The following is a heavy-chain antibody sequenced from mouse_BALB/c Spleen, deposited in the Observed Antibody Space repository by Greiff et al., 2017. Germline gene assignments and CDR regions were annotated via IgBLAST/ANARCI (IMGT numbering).Heavy chain of an antibody. D-gene: IGHD1-1*02. Sequence: DVMLVESGGGLVQPGGSLRLSCAPSGFTFTDYYMSWVRQPPGQALEWLGFIRNKANGYTTEYSVSVKGRFTISRDNSQSILYLQMNTLRAEDSATYYCARDRWYYAMDYWGQGTSVTVSS. CDR2: IRNKANGYTT. J-gene: IGHJ4*01. CDR3: ARDRWYYAMDY. V-gene: IGHV7-3*02. CDR1: GFTFTDYY.